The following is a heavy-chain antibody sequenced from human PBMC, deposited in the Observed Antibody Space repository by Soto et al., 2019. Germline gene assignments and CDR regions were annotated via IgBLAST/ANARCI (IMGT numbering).Heavy chain of an antibody. V-gene: IGHV3-21*01. J-gene: IGHJ4*02. D-gene: IGHD3-3*01. CDR3: ARELTIYGVVRYFDC. Sequence: EVQLVESGGGLVKPGGSLRLSCAASGFTFSSFTMNWVRQAPGKGLEWVSSISSSSSYIYYADSVKGLFTISRDNPKNSLYLQMNSLRAEDTAVYYCARELTIYGVVRYFDCWGQGTLVTVSS. CDR2: ISSSSSYI. CDR1: GFTFSSFT.